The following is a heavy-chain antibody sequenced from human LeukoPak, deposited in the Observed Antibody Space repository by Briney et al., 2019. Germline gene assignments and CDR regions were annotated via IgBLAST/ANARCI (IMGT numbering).Heavy chain of an antibody. CDR1: GFTFSSYW. D-gene: IGHD1-26*01. V-gene: IGHV3-7*01. CDR3: ARPIVNAFDI. Sequence: GGSLRLSCAASGFTFSSYWMSWVRRAPGKGLEWVASINQDGSDKYYVDSVKGRFTISRDNAKNSVYLQMSSLRAEDTAVYYCARPIVNAFDIWGQGTMVTVSS. CDR2: INQDGSDK. J-gene: IGHJ3*02.